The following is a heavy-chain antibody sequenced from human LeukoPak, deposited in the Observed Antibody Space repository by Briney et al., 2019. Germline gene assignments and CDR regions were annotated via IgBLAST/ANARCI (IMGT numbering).Heavy chain of an antibody. D-gene: IGHD6-13*01. CDR1: GFTFIKYA. Sequence: PGGSLRLSCAASGFTFIKYAMSWVRQAPGKGLEWVSAISGSGGSTYYADSVKGRFTISRDNSKNTLCLQMNSLGAEDTAVYYCAKVMDSYSSSWYQNPYYFDYWGQGTLVTVSS. V-gene: IGHV3-23*01. J-gene: IGHJ4*02. CDR2: ISGSGGST. CDR3: AKVMDSYSSSWYQNPYYFDY.